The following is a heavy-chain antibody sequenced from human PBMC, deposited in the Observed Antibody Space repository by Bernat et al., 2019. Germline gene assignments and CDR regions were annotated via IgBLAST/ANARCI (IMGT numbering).Heavy chain of an antibody. V-gene: IGHV3-23*01. CDR1: GFTFSSYA. CDR3: AKPPRYYSSSWNNWFDP. CDR2: ISGSGGST. Sequence: EVQLLESGGGLVQPGGSLRLSCAASGFTFSSYAMSWVRQAPGKGLEWVSAISGSGGSTYYADSVKGRFTISRDNSKNTLYLQMNSLRDEDTAVYYCAKPPRYYSSSWNNWFDPWGQGTLVTVSS. D-gene: IGHD6-13*01. J-gene: IGHJ5*02.